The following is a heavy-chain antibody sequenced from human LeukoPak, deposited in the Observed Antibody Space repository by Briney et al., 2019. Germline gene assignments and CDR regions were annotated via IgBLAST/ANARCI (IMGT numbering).Heavy chain of an antibody. CDR1: GYSFTSYW. J-gene: IGHJ4*02. D-gene: IGHD3-3*01. Sequence: GESLKISCKGSGYSFTSYWIGWVRQMPGKGLEWMGIIYPGDSDTRYSPSFQGQVTISADKSISTAYLQWSSLKASDTAMYYCARQKGGVFTIFGVVIPYFDYWGQGTLVTVSS. V-gene: IGHV5-51*01. CDR3: ARQKGGVFTIFGVVIPYFDY. CDR2: IYPGDSDT.